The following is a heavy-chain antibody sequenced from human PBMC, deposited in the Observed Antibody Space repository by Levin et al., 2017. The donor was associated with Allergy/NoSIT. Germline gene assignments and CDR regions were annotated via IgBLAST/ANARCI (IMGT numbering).Heavy chain of an antibody. V-gene: IGHV3-21*01. CDR2: ISSSSSYI. J-gene: IGHJ6*02. CDR3: ARAGDFWSGYYYAPSYYYYYGMDV. CDR1: GFPFSSSS. Sequence: LSLTCAASGFPFSSSSMNWVRQAPGKGLEWVSSISSSSSYIYYADSVKGRFTISRDNAKNSLYLQMNSLRAEDTAVYYCARAGDFWSGYYYAPSYYYYYGMDVWGQGTTVTVSS. D-gene: IGHD3-3*01.